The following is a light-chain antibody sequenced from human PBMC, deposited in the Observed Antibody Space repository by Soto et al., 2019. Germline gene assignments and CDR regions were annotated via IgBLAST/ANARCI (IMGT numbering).Light chain of an antibody. CDR1: SSDLGGYNF. V-gene: IGLV2-11*01. CDR2: DVS. Sequence: QSALTQPRSVSGSPGQSVTISCTGTSSDLGGYNFVSWYQHHPGKAPKLMIYDVSKRPSGVPDRFSGSKSGNTASLTISVLQAEDEADYYCCSYAGSYTWVFGGGTKLTVL. J-gene: IGLJ3*02. CDR3: CSYAGSYTWV.